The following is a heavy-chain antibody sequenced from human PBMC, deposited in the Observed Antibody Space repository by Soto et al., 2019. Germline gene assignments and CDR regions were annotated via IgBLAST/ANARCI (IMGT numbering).Heavy chain of an antibody. CDR1: GFTFSTYD. CDR2: ISGNGGST. CDR3: AKVGPANWSFDL. Sequence: LRLSCAASGFTFSTYDMSWVRQAPGKGLEWVSAISGNGGSTYADSVKGRFTISRDNSKNTLYLQMNSLRADDTAVYYCAKVGPANWSFDLWGGGTLVTV. J-gene: IGHJ2*01. V-gene: IGHV3-23*01.